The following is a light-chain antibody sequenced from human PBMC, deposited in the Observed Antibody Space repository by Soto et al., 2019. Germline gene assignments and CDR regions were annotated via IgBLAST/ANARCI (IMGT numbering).Light chain of an antibody. V-gene: IGKV3-11*01. CDR3: QQRSNWPPIT. J-gene: IGKJ5*01. CDR1: QSVRST. CDR2: DAS. Sequence: EIGMTQSPSTLSVAPGERASLSCRASQSVRSTLAWYQQKPGQPPTLLLYDASNRAAGTPGRCSGSGSGTDFTLTISSLEPEDYAVYYCQQRSNWPPITFGQGTRLEI.